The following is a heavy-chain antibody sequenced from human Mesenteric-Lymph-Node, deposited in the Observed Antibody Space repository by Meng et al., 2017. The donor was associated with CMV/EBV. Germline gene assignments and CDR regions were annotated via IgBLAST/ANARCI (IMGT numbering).Heavy chain of an antibody. J-gene: IGHJ4*02. D-gene: IGHD5-12*01. Sequence: VSGGSMSSGAYYWNWIRQHPGKGLEWIGYIYYSGSTYYSPSLRSRVTISVDTSKNQFSLKLSSVTAADTAVYYCARGSGYDRGVFDYWGQGTLVTVSS. CDR1: GGSMSSGAYY. CDR3: ARGSGYDRGVFDY. CDR2: IYYSGST. V-gene: IGHV4-31*02.